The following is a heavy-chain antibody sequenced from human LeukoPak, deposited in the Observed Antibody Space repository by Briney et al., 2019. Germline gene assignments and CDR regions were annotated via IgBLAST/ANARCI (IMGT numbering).Heavy chain of an antibody. CDR2: INPNSGGT. Sequence: ASVKVSCKASGYTFTGYYMHWVRQAPGQGLEWMGWINPNSGGTNYAQKFQGRVTMTRDTSISTAYMELSRLRSDDTAVYYCARSKAGYYYAFDIWGQGTMVTVSS. V-gene: IGHV1-2*02. J-gene: IGHJ3*02. CDR3: ARSKAGYYYAFDI. D-gene: IGHD3-10*01. CDR1: GYTFTGYY.